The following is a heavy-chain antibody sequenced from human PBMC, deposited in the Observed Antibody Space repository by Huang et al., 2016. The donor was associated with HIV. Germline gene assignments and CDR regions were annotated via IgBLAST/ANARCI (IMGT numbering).Heavy chain of an antibody. CDR1: GFTFSTFA. J-gene: IGHJ6*02. D-gene: IGHD6-19*01. V-gene: IGHV3-23*04. CDR3: AKDPYRSAWHSETSRYYYYGMDV. CDR2: IIGSCGVT. Sequence: EVQLVESGGGLVQPGKSLRLSCAASGFTFSTFAMSWVRPAPGKVTGWFFGIIGSCGVTQYADSVRGRFTISRDNSLKTLCLQMNSLTAEDTAVYYCAKDPYRSAWHSETSRYYYYGMDVWGQGTTVTVSS.